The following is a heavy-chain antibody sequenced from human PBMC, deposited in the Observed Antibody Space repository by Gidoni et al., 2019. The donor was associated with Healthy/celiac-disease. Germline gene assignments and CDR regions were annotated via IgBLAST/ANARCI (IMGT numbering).Heavy chain of an antibody. V-gene: IGHV4-61*01. CDR1: GGSVSSGSYY. Sequence: QVQLQESGPGLVKPSETLSLTCTVSGGSVSSGSYYWSWIRQPPGKGLEWIVYIYYSGSTNYNPSLKSRVTISVDTSKNQFSLKLSSVTAADTAVYYCARDPRDLTPGAFDIWGQGTMVTVSS. CDR2: IYYSGST. J-gene: IGHJ3*02. CDR3: ARDPRDLTPGAFDI. D-gene: IGHD2-21*01.